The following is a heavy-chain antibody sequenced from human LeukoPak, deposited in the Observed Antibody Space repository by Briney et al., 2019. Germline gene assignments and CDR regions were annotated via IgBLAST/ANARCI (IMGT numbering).Heavy chain of an antibody. Sequence: ASVKVSCKASGYTFTSYGISWVRQAPGQGLEWMGWISAYNGNTNYAQKLQGRVTMTTDTSTSTAYMELRSLRSDDTAVYYCARAVIVATITGFGPWGQGTLVTVSS. CDR3: ARAVIVATITGFGP. V-gene: IGHV1-18*01. CDR1: GYTFTSYG. CDR2: ISAYNGNT. D-gene: IGHD5-12*01. J-gene: IGHJ5*02.